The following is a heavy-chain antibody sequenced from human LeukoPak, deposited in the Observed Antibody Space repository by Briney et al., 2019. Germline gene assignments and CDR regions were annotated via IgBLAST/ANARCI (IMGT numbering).Heavy chain of an antibody. V-gene: IGHV1-69*05. CDR3: ARERTSSGYYPNWFDP. D-gene: IGHD3-22*01. Sequence: ASVKVSCKASGGSFSNYAISWVRQAPGQGLEWMGGIIHVFGTATYAQKFQGRVTMTRDTSTSTVYMELSSLRSEDTAVYYCARERTSSGYYPNWFDPWGQGTLVTVSS. CDR1: GGSFSNYA. CDR2: IIHVFGTA. J-gene: IGHJ5*02.